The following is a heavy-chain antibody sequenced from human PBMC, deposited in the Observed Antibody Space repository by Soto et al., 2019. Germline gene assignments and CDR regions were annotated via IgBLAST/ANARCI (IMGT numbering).Heavy chain of an antibody. V-gene: IGHV3-11*01. D-gene: IGHD3-10*01. CDR2: ISGGGTTM. Sequence: QVQLVESGGGLVEPGGSLRLSCAASGFRFSDHYMTWIRQAPGKGLEWVSKISGGGTTMYYAVSVKGRFPVSRDKAKNSLYLHTHSPGAEDTAVYYCAGGPFYYASGFWGRGTLVTVSS. CDR3: AGGPFYYASGF. J-gene: IGHJ4*02. CDR1: GFRFSDHY.